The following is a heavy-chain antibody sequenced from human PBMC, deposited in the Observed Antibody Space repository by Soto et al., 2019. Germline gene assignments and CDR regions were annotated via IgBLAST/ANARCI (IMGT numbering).Heavy chain of an antibody. CDR2: IKQDESEK. CDR3: VRDVGFDYVN. D-gene: IGHD3-16*01. Sequence: EVQLVESGGGLVQPGGSLRISCKGSGFSFSSYWMSWVRQAPGKGLEWVASIKQDESEKYYVDSVKGRFTISRDNADDSVFLHMNRLSAEDTAVYFCVRDVGFDYVNWGQGTLVTVSS. CDR1: GFSFSSYW. V-gene: IGHV3-7*01. J-gene: IGHJ4*02.